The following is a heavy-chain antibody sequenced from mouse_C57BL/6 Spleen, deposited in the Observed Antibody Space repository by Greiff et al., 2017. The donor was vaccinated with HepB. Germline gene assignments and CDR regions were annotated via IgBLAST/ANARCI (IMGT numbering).Heavy chain of an antibody. CDR3: TREGSSGYFDY. CDR2: ISSGGDYI. J-gene: IGHJ2*01. CDR1: GFTFSSYA. D-gene: IGHD1-1*01. V-gene: IGHV5-9-1*02. Sequence: EVKLMESGEGLVKPGGSLKLSCAASGFTFSSYAMSWVRQTPEKRLEWVAYISSGGDYIYYADTVKGRFTISRDNARNTLYLQMSSLKSEDTAMYYCTREGSSGYFDYWGQGTTLTVSS.